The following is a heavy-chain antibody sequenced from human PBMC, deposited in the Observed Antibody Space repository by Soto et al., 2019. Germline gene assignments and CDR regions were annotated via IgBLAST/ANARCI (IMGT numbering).Heavy chain of an antibody. CDR3: AREDILGVRSLDY. CDR1: GFTFSGYS. D-gene: IGHD3-9*01. J-gene: IGHJ4*02. V-gene: IGHV3-48*02. Sequence: PGGSLRLSCAASGFTFSGYSVNWVRQAPGKGLEWVSYISSGSKTIYYAESVKGRFTVSRDNARNSQYLQMNSLRDEDTAVYYCAREDILGVRSLDYWGQGTLVTVSS. CDR2: ISSGSKTI.